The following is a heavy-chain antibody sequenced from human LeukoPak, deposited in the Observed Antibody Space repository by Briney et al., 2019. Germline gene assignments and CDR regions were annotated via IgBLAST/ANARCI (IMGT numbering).Heavy chain of an antibody. CDR1: GFTFSTYW. CDR3: ARIGGSGSYSGHYFDH. Sequence: LPGGSLRLSCAASGFTFSTYWMHWVRRAPGKGLVWVSRISTDGSVTSYADSVKGRFTISRDNAKNTMYLQMNSLRAEDTAVYYCARIGGSGSYSGHYFDHWGQGTLVTVSS. J-gene: IGHJ4*02. CDR2: ISTDGSVT. V-gene: IGHV3-74*01. D-gene: IGHD3-10*01.